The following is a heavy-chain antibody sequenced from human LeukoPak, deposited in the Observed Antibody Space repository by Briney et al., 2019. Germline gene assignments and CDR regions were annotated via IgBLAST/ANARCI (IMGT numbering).Heavy chain of an antibody. CDR3: ASGGFKRHFDY. J-gene: IGHJ4*02. CDR2: TFYRSKWYN. V-gene: IGHV6-1*01. Sequence: SQTLSLTCAISGASVSSNSAGWSWIRQSPSRGLEWLGRTFYRSKWYNDYAISVKSRITINPDTVKNQFSLQLNSVTPEDTALYYCASGGFKRHFDYWGQGTLVTVSS. D-gene: IGHD3-10*01. CDR1: GASVSSNSAG.